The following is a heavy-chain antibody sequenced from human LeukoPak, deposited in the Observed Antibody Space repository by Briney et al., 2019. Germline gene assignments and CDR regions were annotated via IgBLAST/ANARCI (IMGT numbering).Heavy chain of an antibody. V-gene: IGHV4-38-2*02. D-gene: IGHD3-3*01. CDR3: ARHNYYHFWSTLNWFDP. CDR2: VYHSGGT. Sequence: PSETLSLTCTIFGSSISDNYYWGWIRRPPGKGLGWIGSVYHSGGTYYNPSLKSRVTLSVDTSNNHFSLKLRSVTAADTAVYYCARHNYYHFWSTLNWFDPWGQGTLVTVSS. J-gene: IGHJ5*02. CDR1: GSSISDNYY.